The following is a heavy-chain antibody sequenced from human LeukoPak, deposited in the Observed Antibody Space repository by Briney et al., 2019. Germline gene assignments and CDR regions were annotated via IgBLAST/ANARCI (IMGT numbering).Heavy chain of an antibody. CDR2: IRYDGTNK. V-gene: IGHV3-30*02. Sequence: PGGSLRLSCAASGFTVSSNYMTWVRQAPGKGLEWVAFIRYDGTNKYYADSVKGRFTISRDIAKSTLYLQMNSLRAEDTAVYYCAKDSLGFYYYDSSAYPEYDAFDIWGQGTMVTVSS. CDR3: AKDSLGFYYYDSSAYPEYDAFDI. J-gene: IGHJ3*02. CDR1: GFTVSSNY. D-gene: IGHD3-22*01.